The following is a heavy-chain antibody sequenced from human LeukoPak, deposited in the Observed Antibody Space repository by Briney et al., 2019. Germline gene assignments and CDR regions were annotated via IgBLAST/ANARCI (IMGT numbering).Heavy chain of an antibody. Sequence: SETLSLTCTVSGGSISSYYWSWIRQPPGKGLEWIGYIYYSGSTNYNPSLTSRVTISVDTSKNQFSLKLSSVTAADTAVYYCARVADGYSYGGYFDYWGQGTLVTVSS. CDR2: IYYSGST. V-gene: IGHV4-59*01. D-gene: IGHD5-18*01. J-gene: IGHJ4*02. CDR3: ARVADGYSYGGYFDY. CDR1: GGSISSYY.